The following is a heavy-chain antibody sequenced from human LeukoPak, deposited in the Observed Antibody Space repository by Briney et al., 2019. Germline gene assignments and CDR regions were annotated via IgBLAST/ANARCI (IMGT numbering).Heavy chain of an antibody. CDR1: GFTFSRYG. Sequence: PGRSLRLSCAASGFTFSRYGMHWVRQAPGKGLEWVAVISYDGNNKYYADSVKGRFTISRDNAKNSLYLQMNSLRDEDTAVYYCVRESSYAFNIWGQGTMVTVSS. CDR3: VRESSYAFNI. CDR2: ISYDGNNK. V-gene: IGHV3-30*03. J-gene: IGHJ3*02.